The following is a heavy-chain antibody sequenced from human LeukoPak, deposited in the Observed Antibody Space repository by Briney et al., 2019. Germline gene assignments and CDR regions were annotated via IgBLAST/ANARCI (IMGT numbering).Heavy chain of an antibody. D-gene: IGHD4-17*01. J-gene: IGHJ3*01. CDR2: IRYDGSNK. CDR3: ARPQHGDLYAFDV. CDR1: GFTFSSYG. Sequence: GGSLRLSCAASGFTFSSYGMHWVRQAPGKGLEWVAFIRYDGSNKYYADSVKGRFTISRDNSKNTLYLQMNSLRAEDTAVYYCARPQHGDLYAFDVWGQGTMVTVSS. V-gene: IGHV3-30*02.